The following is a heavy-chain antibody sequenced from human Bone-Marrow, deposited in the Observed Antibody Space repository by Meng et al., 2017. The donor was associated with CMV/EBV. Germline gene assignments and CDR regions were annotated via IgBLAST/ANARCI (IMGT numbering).Heavy chain of an antibody. V-gene: IGHV3-7*01. CDR3: ARGRPRFDY. J-gene: IGHJ4*02. CDR1: GFTFSSYW. D-gene: IGHD5-24*01. CDR2: IKQDGSEK. Sequence: GESLKISCAASGFTFSSYWMSWVRQAPGKGLEWVANIKQDGSEKYYADSVKGRFTISRDNAKNSLYLQMNSLRAEDTAVYYCARGRPRFDYWGQGTLVTVSS.